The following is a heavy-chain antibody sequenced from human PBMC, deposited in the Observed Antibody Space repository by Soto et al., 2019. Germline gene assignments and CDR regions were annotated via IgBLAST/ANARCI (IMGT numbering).Heavy chain of an antibody. Sequence: QVQLQESGPGLVKPSQTLSLTCTVSGGSISSGGYYWSWVRQHPGKGLEWIGYIYYSGSTSYNPSLKSRLTISIDTSKNQFSLRLISMTAADTVVYYCVRDLVRGVGGYWGQGTLVTVSS. CDR3: VRDLVRGVGGY. CDR2: IYYSGST. J-gene: IGHJ4*02. CDR1: GGSISSGGYY. V-gene: IGHV4-31*03. D-gene: IGHD3-10*01.